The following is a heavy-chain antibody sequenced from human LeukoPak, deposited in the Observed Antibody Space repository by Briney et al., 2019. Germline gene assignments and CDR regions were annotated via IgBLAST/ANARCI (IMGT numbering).Heavy chain of an antibody. J-gene: IGHJ4*02. CDR1: GGSISSSNW. CDR2: IYHSGST. D-gene: IGHD3-3*01. CDR3: ARTTISGVLRNHHFDY. Sequence: SGTLSLTCAVSGGSISSSNWWSWVRPPPGKGLEWIGEIYHSGSTNYNPSLKSRVTISVDKSKNQFALKLSSVTAADTAVYYCARTTISGVLRNHHFDYWGRGTLVTVSS. V-gene: IGHV4-4*02.